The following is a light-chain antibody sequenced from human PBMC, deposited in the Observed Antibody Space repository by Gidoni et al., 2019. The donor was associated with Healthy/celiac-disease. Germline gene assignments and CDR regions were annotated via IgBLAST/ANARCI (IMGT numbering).Light chain of an antibody. CDR1: QSVSSN. V-gene: IGKV3-15*01. J-gene: IGKJ3*01. Sequence: EIVMTQSPATLSVSPGERATLSCRASQSVSSNLAWYQQKPGQAPRLLIYGASTRATGIPARFSGSGSGTELTLTISSLQSEDFAVYYCQQYNNWPRGFTFGPXTKVEIK. CDR2: GAS. CDR3: QQYNNWPRGFT.